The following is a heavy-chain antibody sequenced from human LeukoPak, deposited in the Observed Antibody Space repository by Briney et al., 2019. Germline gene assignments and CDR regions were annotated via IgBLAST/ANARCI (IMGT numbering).Heavy chain of an antibody. J-gene: IGHJ4*02. CDR1: GGSISTSAYY. Sequence: SETLSLSCTVSGGSISTSAYYWGWIRQPPGKGLEWIGSFYYSGSTYYNPSLKSRVAISVDTSKNHLSLNLSSVTAADTAVYYCARQSGATYQDFDYWGQGILVNVSS. CDR2: FYYSGST. V-gene: IGHV4-39*01. D-gene: IGHD4/OR15-4a*01. CDR3: ARQSGATYQDFDY.